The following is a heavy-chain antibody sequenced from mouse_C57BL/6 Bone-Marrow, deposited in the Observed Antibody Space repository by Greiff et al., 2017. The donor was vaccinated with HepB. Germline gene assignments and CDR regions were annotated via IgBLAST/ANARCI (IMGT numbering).Heavy chain of an antibody. J-gene: IGHJ3*01. Sequence: VQLQQSGPELVKPGASVKIPCKASGYTFTDYNMDWVKQSHGKSLEWIGDINPNNGGTIYNQKFKGKATLTVDKSSSTAYMELRSLTSEDTAVYYCARRYYYGSSYDWFAYWGQGTLVTVSA. V-gene: IGHV1-18*01. CDR1: GYTFTDYN. D-gene: IGHD1-1*01. CDR2: INPNNGGT. CDR3: ARRYYYGSSYDWFAY.